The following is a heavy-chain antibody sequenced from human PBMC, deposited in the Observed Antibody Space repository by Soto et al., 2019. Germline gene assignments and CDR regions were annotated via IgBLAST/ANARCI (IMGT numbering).Heavy chain of an antibody. D-gene: IGHD6-13*01. CDR2: VSGSNGNT. CDR3: ARDFYPLAYYFDP. J-gene: IGHJ4*02. Sequence: VPLVQSEAEVKKPGASVQVSCEASGYTFINHGISWVRQAPGPGLAWMGWVSGSNGNTKYAQKFQGRVTMTTETSTSTAHMELRNLRSDDTAVYFCARDFYPLAYYFDPWGQGTLVTVSS. CDR1: GYTFINHG. V-gene: IGHV1-18*04.